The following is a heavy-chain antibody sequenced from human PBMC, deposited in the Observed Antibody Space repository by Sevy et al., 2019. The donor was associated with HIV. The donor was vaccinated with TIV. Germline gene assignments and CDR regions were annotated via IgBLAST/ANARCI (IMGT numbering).Heavy chain of an antibody. J-gene: IGHJ4*02. CDR2: IKQDASEK. V-gene: IGHV3-7*01. Sequence: GGSLRLSCVASGLIFSSHWMTWVRQAPGKGLEWVATIKQDASEKYYVDSVKGRFTISRENAKNSVYLQMSSLRVEDTAMYFCASDYFWGQGTLVTVSS. CDR3: ASDYF. CDR1: GLIFSSHW.